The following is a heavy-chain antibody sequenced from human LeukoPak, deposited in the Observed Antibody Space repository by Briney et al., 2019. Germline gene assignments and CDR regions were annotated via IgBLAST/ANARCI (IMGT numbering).Heavy chain of an antibody. CDR3: VRDFPNSKPRFDW. V-gene: IGHV3-30*03. D-gene: IGHD2/OR15-2a*01. CDR1: GFTFSSYW. CDR2: ISYDGNKK. J-gene: IGHJ4*02. Sequence: GGSLRLSCAASGFTFSSYWMHWVRQAPGKGLQWVGMISYDGNKKYEHSVKGRITISRENSKNTLYLQMTSLRLEDTAVYFCVRDFPNSKPRFDWWGQGTLVTVSS.